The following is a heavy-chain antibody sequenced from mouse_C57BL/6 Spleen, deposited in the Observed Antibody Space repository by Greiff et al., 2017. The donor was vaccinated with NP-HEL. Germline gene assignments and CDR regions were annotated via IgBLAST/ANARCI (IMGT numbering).Heavy chain of an antibody. D-gene: IGHD2-1*01. J-gene: IGHJ3*01. V-gene: IGHV3-6*01. CDR1: GYSITSGYY. CDR2: ISYDGSN. Sequence: EVKLQESGPGLVKPSQSLSLTCSVTGYSITSGYYWNWIRQFPGNKLEWMGYISYDGSNNYNPSLKNRISITRDTSKNQFFLKLNSVTTEDTATYYCARGGDGNYLAWFAYWGQGTLVTVSA. CDR3: ARGGDGNYLAWFAY.